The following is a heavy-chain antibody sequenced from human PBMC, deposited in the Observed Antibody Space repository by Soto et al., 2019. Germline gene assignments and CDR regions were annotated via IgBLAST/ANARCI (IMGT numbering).Heavy chain of an antibody. D-gene: IGHD4-4*01. Sequence: PGGSLRLSCAASGFTFSNHALSWVRQAPGKGLEWVSSISGSGATTYYADSVKGRFTISRDNSKNTLYLQMNNLRAEDTAVYYCASGKNKVTPEWFEPWGQGTLVTAPQ. CDR2: ISGSGATT. CDR3: ASGKNKVTPEWFEP. V-gene: IGHV3-23*01. CDR1: GFTFSNHA. J-gene: IGHJ5*02.